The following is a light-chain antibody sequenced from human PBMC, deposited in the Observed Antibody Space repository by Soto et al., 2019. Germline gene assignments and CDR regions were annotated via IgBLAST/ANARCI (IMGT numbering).Light chain of an antibody. V-gene: IGKV3-15*01. CDR3: QQYNKWLWT. J-gene: IGKJ1*01. CDR2: GAS. Sequence: ENVMTQSPATLSVSPGERGTLSCRASQSVSNNLAWYQQKPGQAPRLLIYGASTRATGIPARFSGSGSGTGFTLTISSLQSEDFAVYYCQQYNKWLWTFGQGTKGGYQ. CDR1: QSVSNN.